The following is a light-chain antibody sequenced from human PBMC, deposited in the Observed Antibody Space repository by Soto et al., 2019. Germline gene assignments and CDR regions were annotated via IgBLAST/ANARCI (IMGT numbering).Light chain of an antibody. CDR2: AAS. V-gene: IGKV1-17*01. CDR1: QGIRKD. CDR3: LQHNSYPWT. J-gene: IGKJ1*01. Sequence: DIQMTQSPSSLSASVGDRVTITCRASQGIRKDLGWYQQKPGKAPKGLIFAASSLQSGVPSRFSGSGSGTEFTLTSSSLQPEDSATYYCLQHNSYPWTFGQGTKVEIK.